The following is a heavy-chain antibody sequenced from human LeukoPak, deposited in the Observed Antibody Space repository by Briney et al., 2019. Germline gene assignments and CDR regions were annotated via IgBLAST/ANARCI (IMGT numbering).Heavy chain of an antibody. CDR1: GFTFSSYG. CDR3: AKDGKMTTAVTWVGYFDY. CDR2: ISYDGSNK. V-gene: IGHV3-30*18. D-gene: IGHD4-23*01. Sequence: GGSLRLSCAASGFTFSSYGMHWVRQAPGKGLEWVAVISYDGSNKYYADSVKGRFTISRDNSKNTLYLQMNSLRAEDTAVYYCAKDGKMTTAVTWVGYFDYWGQGTLVTVSS. J-gene: IGHJ4*02.